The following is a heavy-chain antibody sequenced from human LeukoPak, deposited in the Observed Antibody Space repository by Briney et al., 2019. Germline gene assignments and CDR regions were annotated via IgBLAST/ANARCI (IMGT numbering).Heavy chain of an antibody. CDR3: ARLRGYIVVVPAANNWFDP. Sequence: PSETLSLTCAVSGYSISSGYYWGWIRQPPGKGLEWIGSIYHSGSTYYNPSLKSRVTISVDTSKNQFSLKLSSVTAVDTAVYYCARLRGYIVVVPAANNWFDPWGQGTLVTVSS. CDR1: GYSISSGYY. V-gene: IGHV4-38-2*01. J-gene: IGHJ5*02. D-gene: IGHD2-2*01. CDR2: IYHSGST.